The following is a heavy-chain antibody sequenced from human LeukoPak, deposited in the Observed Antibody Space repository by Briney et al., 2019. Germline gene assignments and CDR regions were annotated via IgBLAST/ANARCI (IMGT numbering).Heavy chain of an antibody. Sequence: PETLSLTCTVSGGSVSSADYYWSWIRQPPGKGLEWIGYIYYSGSTNYNPSLKSRVTISVDTSKNQFSLKLNSVTAADTAVYYCARERAYYDSTSADYWGQGTLVTVSS. CDR2: IYYSGST. CDR1: GGSVSSADYY. V-gene: IGHV4-61*08. CDR3: ARERAYYDSTSADY. D-gene: IGHD3-3*01. J-gene: IGHJ4*02.